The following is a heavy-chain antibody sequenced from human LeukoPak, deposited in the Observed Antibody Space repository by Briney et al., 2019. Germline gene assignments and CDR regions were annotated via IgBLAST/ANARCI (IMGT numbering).Heavy chain of an antibody. J-gene: IGHJ3*01. Sequence: GGSLRLSCAASGFTFSSYSMNWVRQAPGKGLEWVSSISRSSSYIYYADSVKGRFTISRDNAKNSLYLQMNSLRAEDTAVYYCATDSHASSYDSWIVGKGYAFDVWGQGTMVTVSS. CDR1: GFTFSSYS. D-gene: IGHD3-22*01. CDR3: ATDSHASSYDSWIVGKGYAFDV. CDR2: ISRSSSYI. V-gene: IGHV3-21*01.